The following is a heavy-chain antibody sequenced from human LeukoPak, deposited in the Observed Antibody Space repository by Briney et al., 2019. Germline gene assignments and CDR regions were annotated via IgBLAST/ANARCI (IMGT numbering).Heavy chain of an antibody. CDR3: ARIRGTVTTP. CDR2: ISSSSSYI. Sequence: GGSLRLSCAASGFTVSSNYMSWVRQAPGKGLEWVSSISSSSSYIYYADSVKGRFTISRDNAKNSLYLQMNSLRAEDTAVYYCARIRGTVTTPWGQGTLVTVSS. D-gene: IGHD4-17*01. J-gene: IGHJ5*02. V-gene: IGHV3-21*01. CDR1: GFTVSSNY.